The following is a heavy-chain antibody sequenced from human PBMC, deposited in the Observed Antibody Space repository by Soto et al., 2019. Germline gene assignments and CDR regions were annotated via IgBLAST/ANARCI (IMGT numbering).Heavy chain of an antibody. CDR2: IYYSGST. V-gene: IGHV4-39*01. J-gene: IGHJ4*02. Sequence: SETLSLTCTVSGGSISSNNYYWGWIRQPPGKGLEWIGSIYYSGSTYYNPSLKSRITISGDTSKNQFSLKLTSVTAADTAVYYCARRAGYYDNSAYFAYWGQGTLATVSS. CDR3: ARRAGYYDNSAYFAY. CDR1: GGSISSNNYY. D-gene: IGHD3-22*01.